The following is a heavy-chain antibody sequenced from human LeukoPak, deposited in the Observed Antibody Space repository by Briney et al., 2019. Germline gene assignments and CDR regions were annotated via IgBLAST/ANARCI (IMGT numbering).Heavy chain of an antibody. CDR3: ARDGGGVSAPGGY. D-gene: IGHD3-16*01. J-gene: IGHJ4*02. CDR1: GYTFTSYY. Sequence: ASVKVSCKASGYTFTSYYMHWVRQAPGQGLEWMVIINPGGRSTTYAQKFQGRVTLTRDTSTSTVYMELSSLRSEDTAVYYCARDGGGVSAPGGYWGQGTLVTVSS. V-gene: IGHV1-46*01. CDR2: INPGGRST.